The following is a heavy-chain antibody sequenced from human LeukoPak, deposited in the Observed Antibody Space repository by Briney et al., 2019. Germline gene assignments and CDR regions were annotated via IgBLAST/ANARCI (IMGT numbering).Heavy chain of an antibody. V-gene: IGHV1-18*01. CDR2: ISTSTGDT. CDR1: GYSFILYG. CDR3: ARVPSFSSSWGGYYYYYMDV. D-gene: IGHD6-13*01. Sequence: ASVKVSCKTSGYSFILYGISWVRQAPGQGPEWMGWISTSTGDTNYAQKLQGRVTMTTDTSTSTAYMELRSLRSDDTAVYYCARVPSFSSSWGGYYYYYMDVWGKGTTVTVSS. J-gene: IGHJ6*03.